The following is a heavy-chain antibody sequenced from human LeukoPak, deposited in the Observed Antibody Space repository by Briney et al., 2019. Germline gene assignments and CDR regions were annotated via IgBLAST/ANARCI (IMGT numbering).Heavy chain of an antibody. Sequence: GGSRRLSCAAPGFTFSNFWMHWVRHAPGKGLVWVALIYGDGSFTRYADSVKGRFTISRDNAKNTVYLQMSSLRPEDTAVYYCVKDRWVDHWGQGTLVTVSS. D-gene: IGHD6-13*01. J-gene: IGHJ4*02. V-gene: IGHV3-74*01. CDR3: VKDRWVDH. CDR1: GFTFSNFW. CDR2: IYGDGSFT.